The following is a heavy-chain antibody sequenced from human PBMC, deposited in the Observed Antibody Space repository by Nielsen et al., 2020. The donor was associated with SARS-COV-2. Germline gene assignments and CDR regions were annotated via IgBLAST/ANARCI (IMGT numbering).Heavy chain of an antibody. CDR2: ISGSGGST. D-gene: IGHD6-13*01. J-gene: IGHJ6*03. CDR1: GFTFSSYA. CDR3: AKRGIAAAGIYYYYYMDV. Sequence: GESLKISCAASGFTFSSYAMSWVRQAPGKGLEWVSAISGSGGSTYYADSVKGRFTISRDNSKNTLYLQMNSLRAEDTAVYYCAKRGIAAAGIYYYYYMDVWGKGTTVTVSS. V-gene: IGHV3-23*01.